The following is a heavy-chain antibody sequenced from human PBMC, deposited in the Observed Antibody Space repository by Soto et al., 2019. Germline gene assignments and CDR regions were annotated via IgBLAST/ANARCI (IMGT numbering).Heavy chain of an antibody. Sequence: GASVKVSCKASGYTFTGYYMHWVRQAPGQGLEWMGWINPNSGGTNYAQKFQGWVTMTRDTSISTAYMELSRLRSDDTAVYYCARDIPVSYSSSWNPFYYYGTAVRGQGTTVTVSS. CDR2: INPNSGGT. CDR1: GYTFTGYY. CDR3: ARDIPVSYSSSWNPFYYYGTAV. V-gene: IGHV1-2*04. J-gene: IGHJ6*02. D-gene: IGHD6-13*01.